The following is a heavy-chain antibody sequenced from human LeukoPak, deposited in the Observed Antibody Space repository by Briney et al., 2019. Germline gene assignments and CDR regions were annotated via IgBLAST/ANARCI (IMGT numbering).Heavy chain of an antibody. V-gene: IGHV3-23*01. J-gene: IGHJ5*02. CDR3: AKGGSGYFADL. Sequence: PGGSLRLSCAASGITFSSYAMSWVRQAPGKGLEWVSAISSSGGYTYYADSVKGRFTISRDNSKNTLYVQMNSLRAEDTALYYCAKGGSGYFADLWGQGTLVTVSS. CDR2: ISSSGGYT. CDR1: GITFSSYA. D-gene: IGHD3-22*01.